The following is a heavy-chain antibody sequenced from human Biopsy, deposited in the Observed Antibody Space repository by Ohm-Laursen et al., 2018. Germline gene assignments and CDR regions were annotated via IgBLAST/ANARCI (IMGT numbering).Heavy chain of an antibody. J-gene: IGHJ5*02. CDR3: AGDYDTSGYYYVS. V-gene: IGHV4-39*05. D-gene: IGHD3-22*01. CDR1: GGSISNNNYY. Sequence: GTPSLTCTVSGGSISNNNYYWGWIRQPPGKGLEWIGSIFYRGSTHYKPSLKSRVNISVDTSKNQFSLKLNSVTAADTAVYYCAGDYDTSGYYYVSWGQGTLVTVSS. CDR2: IFYRGST.